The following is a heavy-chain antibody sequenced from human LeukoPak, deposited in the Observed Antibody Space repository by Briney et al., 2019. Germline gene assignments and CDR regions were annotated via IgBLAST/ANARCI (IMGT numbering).Heavy chain of an antibody. CDR2: ISGYNGNT. V-gene: IGHV1-18*01. CDR1: GYTFTRYG. CDR3: ARDWGAPHTLNFDS. D-gene: IGHD1-26*01. Sequence: ASVKVSCKTSGYTFTRYGISWVRRAPGQGLEWMAWISGYNGNTNCVQKFQDRLTMTTDTSTSTAYLELTSLSSDDTAVYYCARDWGAPHTLNFDSWGQGTLVTVSS. J-gene: IGHJ4*02.